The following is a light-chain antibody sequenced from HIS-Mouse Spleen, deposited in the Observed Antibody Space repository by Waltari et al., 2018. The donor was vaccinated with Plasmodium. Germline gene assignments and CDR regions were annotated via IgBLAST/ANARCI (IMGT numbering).Light chain of an antibody. Sequence: SYELTQPPSVSVSPGQTARITRSGDALPKQYAYWYQQKSGQAPVLVIYEDSKRPSGIPEGFSGSSSGTMATLTISGAQVEDEADYYCYSTDSSGNHRVFGGGTKLTVL. CDR2: EDS. V-gene: IGLV3-10*01. J-gene: IGLJ3*02. CDR3: YSTDSSGNHRV. CDR1: ALPKQY.